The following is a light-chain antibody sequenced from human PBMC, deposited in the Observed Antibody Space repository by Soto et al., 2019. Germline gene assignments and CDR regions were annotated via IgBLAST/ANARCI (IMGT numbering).Light chain of an antibody. CDR1: QSVSSTY. CDR3: QHYGGSPRDT. J-gene: IGKJ2*01. V-gene: IGKV3-20*01. CDR2: DAS. Sequence: EIVLTQSPGTLSLSPGERATLSCRASQSVSSTYLAWFQQKPGQAPRLLIYDASSRATGIPDRFSGSGSGIDFTLSISRLEPGDFALYYCQHYGGSPRDTSGQGTKLQIK.